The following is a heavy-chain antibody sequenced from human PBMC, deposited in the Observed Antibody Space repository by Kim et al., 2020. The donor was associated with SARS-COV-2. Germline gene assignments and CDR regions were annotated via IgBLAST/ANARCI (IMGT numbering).Heavy chain of an antibody. J-gene: IGHJ4*02. Sequence: SETLSLTCTVSGGSISSGHFYWSWIRQHPGKGPEWIGYIFYSGATYYNPSLQSRVTISIDTSKNQFSLMVRSVTAADTAVFYCARGTGGAFFDYWGQGTL. CDR2: IFYSGAT. CDR3: ARGTGGAFFDY. D-gene: IGHD3-16*01. CDR1: GGSISSGHFY. V-gene: IGHV4-31*03.